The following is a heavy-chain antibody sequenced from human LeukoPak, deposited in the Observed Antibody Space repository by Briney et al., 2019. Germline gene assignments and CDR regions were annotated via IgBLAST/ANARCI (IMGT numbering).Heavy chain of an antibody. D-gene: IGHD2-21*02. CDR3: ARGKAYCGGDCYSGFDY. CDR1: GYSFTSYG. J-gene: IGHJ4*02. Sequence: GESLKISCKGSGYSFTSYGIGWVRQMPGKGLEWMGIIYPGDSDTRYSPSFQGQVTISADKSISTAYLQWSSLKASDTAMYYCARGKAYCGGDCYSGFDYWGQGTLVTVSS. V-gene: IGHV5-51*01. CDR2: IYPGDSDT.